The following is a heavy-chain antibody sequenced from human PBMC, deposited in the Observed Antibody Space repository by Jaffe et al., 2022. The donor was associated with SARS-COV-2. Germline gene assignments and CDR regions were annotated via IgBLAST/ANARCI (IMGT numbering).Heavy chain of an antibody. CDR2: ISWNSGSI. D-gene: IGHD4-17*01. CDR1: GFTFDDYA. V-gene: IGHV3-9*01. Sequence: EVQLVESGGGLVQPGRSLRLSCAASGFTFDDYAMHWVRQAPGKGLEWVSGISWNSGSIGYADSVKGRFTISRDNAKNSLYLQMNSLRAEDTALYYCAKGDYARPFDYWGQGTLVTVSS. J-gene: IGHJ4*02. CDR3: AKGDYARPFDY.